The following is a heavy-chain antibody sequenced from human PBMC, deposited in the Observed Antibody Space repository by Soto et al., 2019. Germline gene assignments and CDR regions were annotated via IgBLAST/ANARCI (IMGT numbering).Heavy chain of an antibody. V-gene: IGHV4-34*01. J-gene: IGHJ6*02. Sequence: SETLSLTCAVYGGSFSGYYWSWIRQPPGKGLEWIGEINHSGSTNYNPSLKSRVTMSVDTSKNQFSLKLSSVTAADTAVYYCARARSLWPNFYYYYGMDVWGQGTTVTVSS. CDR2: INHSGST. CDR1: GGSFSGYY. D-gene: IGHD3-10*01. CDR3: ARARSLWPNFYYYYGMDV.